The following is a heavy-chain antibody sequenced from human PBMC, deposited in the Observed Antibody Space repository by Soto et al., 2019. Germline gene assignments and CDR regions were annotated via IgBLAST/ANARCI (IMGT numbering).Heavy chain of an antibody. CDR3: AKVGGEQLGHYYYYGMDV. CDR2: ISGSGGST. D-gene: IGHD6-6*01. Sequence: EVQLLESGGGLAQPGGSLTLSCAASGFTFSSYAMSWVRQAPGKGLEWVSAISGSGGSTHCADSVKGRFTVSRDNSKNTLYLQMNSLRAEDTAVYYCAKVGGEQLGHYYYYGMDVWGQGTTVTVSS. CDR1: GFTFSSYA. V-gene: IGHV3-23*01. J-gene: IGHJ6*02.